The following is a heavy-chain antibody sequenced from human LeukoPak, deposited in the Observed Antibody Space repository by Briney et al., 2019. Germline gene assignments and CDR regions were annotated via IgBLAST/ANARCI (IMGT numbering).Heavy chain of an antibody. Sequence: SETLSLTCAVYGGSFSGYYWSWIRQPPGKGLEWIGEINHSGSTNYNPSLKSRVTISVDTSKNQFSLKLSSVTAADTAVYYCARGKVGATNGYYFDYWGQGTLVTVSS. CDR3: ARGKVGATNGYYFDY. CDR1: GGSFSGYY. J-gene: IGHJ4*02. V-gene: IGHV4-34*01. CDR2: INHSGST. D-gene: IGHD1-26*01.